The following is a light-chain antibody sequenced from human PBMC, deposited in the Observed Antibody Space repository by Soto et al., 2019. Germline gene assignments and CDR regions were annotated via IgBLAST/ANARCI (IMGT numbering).Light chain of an antibody. CDR1: DSDIGGYNL. CDR2: EGN. Sequence: QSALTQPASVSGSPGQSITISCTGSDSDIGGYNLVSWYQQHPGKAPKVLLYEGNERPSGVSNRFSGSTSGNTASLTISGLQAEDEADYYCCSYAGRTTWVFGGGTKLTVL. CDR3: CSYAGRTTWV. J-gene: IGLJ3*02. V-gene: IGLV2-23*01.